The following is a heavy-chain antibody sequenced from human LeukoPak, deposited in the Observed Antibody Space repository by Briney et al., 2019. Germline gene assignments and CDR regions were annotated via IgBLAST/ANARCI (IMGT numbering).Heavy chain of an antibody. CDR1: GFTFSSYA. CDR2: IKQDGSEK. V-gene: IGHV3-7*01. CDR3: ARDRSWSNTH. D-gene: IGHD2-15*01. J-gene: IGHJ4*02. Sequence: QPGGSLRLSCAASGFTFSSYAMHWVRQAPGKWLEWVANIKQDGSEKYYVDSVKGRFTISRDNAKNSLYLQMNSLRAEDTAVYYCARDRSWSNTHWGQGTLVTVSS.